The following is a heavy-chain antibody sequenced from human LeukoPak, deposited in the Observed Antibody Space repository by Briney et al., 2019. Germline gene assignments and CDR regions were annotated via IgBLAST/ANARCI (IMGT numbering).Heavy chain of an antibody. CDR2: ISYDGSNK. D-gene: IGHD5-18*01. CDR3: AKGYSHGY. Sequence: GRSLRLSCAASGFTFSSYAMHWVRQAPGKGLEWVAVISYDGSNKYYADSVKGRFTISRDNSKNTLYLQMNSLRAEDTAVYYCAKGYSHGYWGQGTLVTVSS. CDR1: GFTFSSYA. J-gene: IGHJ4*02. V-gene: IGHV3-30-3*01.